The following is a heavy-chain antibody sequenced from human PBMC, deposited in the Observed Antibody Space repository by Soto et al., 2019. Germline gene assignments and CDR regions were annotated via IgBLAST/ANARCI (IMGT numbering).Heavy chain of an antibody. J-gene: IGHJ1*01. CDR2: ISGSGDST. V-gene: IGHV3-23*01. Sequence: EVQLLESGGGLVQPGGSLRLSCAASGFTFSSYAMSWVRQAPGKGLEWVSGISGSGDSTYYADSVKGLFTISRDNSKKTVYLQMNSLRAEDTAVYYCAKGVPGIAVAGTGYFQHWGQGTLVTVSS. CDR3: AKGVPGIAVAGTGYFQH. D-gene: IGHD6-19*01. CDR1: GFTFSSYA.